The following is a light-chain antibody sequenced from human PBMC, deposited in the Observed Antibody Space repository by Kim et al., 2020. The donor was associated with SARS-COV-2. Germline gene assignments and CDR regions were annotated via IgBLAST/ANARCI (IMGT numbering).Light chain of an antibody. V-gene: IGKV3-15*01. CDR3: QQYNNWPYT. Sequence: EVVMMQSPATLSVSPGGRATLSCRASQSVSSNLAWYQHKPGQAPSLLIYGASTRAAGIPARFGGSGSGTEFTLTISSLQSEDFVLYFCQQYNNWPYTSCQGTKLEIK. CDR1: QSVSSN. J-gene: IGKJ2*01. CDR2: GAS.